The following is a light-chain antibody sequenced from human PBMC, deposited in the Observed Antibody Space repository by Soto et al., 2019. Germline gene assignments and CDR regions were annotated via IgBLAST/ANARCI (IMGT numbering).Light chain of an antibody. CDR3: HQYGSSQWT. V-gene: IGKV3-20*01. Sequence: EIVLTQSPGTLSLSPGERGTLSCRASHSVSSSYLAWYQQKPGQAPRLLIYGASSRATGIPDRFGGSGAGTDFTLTVSRLEPEDFAVYYCHQYGSSQWTFGQGTKVDI. CDR1: HSVSSSY. CDR2: GAS. J-gene: IGKJ1*01.